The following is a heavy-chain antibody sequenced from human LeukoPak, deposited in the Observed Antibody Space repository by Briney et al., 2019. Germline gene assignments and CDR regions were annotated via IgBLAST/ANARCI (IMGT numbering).Heavy chain of an antibody. CDR1: GFTFSSYS. D-gene: IGHD2-2*01. V-gene: IGHV3-21*01. CDR2: ISSSSSYI. J-gene: IGHJ6*02. Sequence: GGSLRLSCAASGFTFSSYSMNWVRQAPGKGLEWVSSISSSSSYIYYADSVKGRFTISRDNAKNSLYLQMNSLRAEDTAVYYCARDKYDIVVVPAAINTYYYYGMDVWGQGTTVTVSS. CDR3: ARDKYDIVVVPAAINTYYYYGMDV.